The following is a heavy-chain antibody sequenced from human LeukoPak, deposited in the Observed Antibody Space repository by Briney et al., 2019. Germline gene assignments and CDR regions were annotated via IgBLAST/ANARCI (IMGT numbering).Heavy chain of an antibody. CDR3: AGPVAAAGNYWYFDL. D-gene: IGHD6-13*01. Sequence: SLSLSCTASGFPFGDYAMAWFRQAPGKGLEGVGFIRSKNYGGTTEYAASVKGRFTIPRDDSKSIAYLQMNSLKTADTAMYYCAGPVAAAGNYWYFDLWGRGTLVTVSS. CDR1: GFPFGDYA. J-gene: IGHJ2*01. CDR2: IRSKNYGGTT. V-gene: IGHV3-49*03.